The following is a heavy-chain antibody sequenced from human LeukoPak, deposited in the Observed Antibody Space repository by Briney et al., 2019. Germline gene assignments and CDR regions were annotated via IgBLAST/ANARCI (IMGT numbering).Heavy chain of an antibody. CDR2: INSDESST. D-gene: IGHD6-13*01. CDR3: ARGPYSSSPFGSRVFDY. J-gene: IGHJ4*02. V-gene: IGHV3-74*01. Sequence: GGSLRLSCAASGFTFSTYAMGWVRQAPGKGLVWVSRINSDESSTSYADSVKGRFTISRDNAKNILYLQMNSLRAEDTAVYYCARGPYSSSPFGSRVFDYWGQGTLLTVSS. CDR1: GFTFSTYA.